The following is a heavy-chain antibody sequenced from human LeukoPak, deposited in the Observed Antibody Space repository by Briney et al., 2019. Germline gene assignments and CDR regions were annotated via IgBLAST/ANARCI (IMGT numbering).Heavy chain of an antibody. CDR3: ARLPKQQLVPDAFDI. Sequence: GGSLRLSCAASGFTFSSYSMNWVRQAPGKGLEWVSSISSSSSYIYYADSVKGRFTISRDNAKNSLYLQMNSLRAEDTAVYYCARLPKQQLVPDAFDIWGQGTIVTVSS. CDR2: ISSSSSYI. V-gene: IGHV3-21*01. D-gene: IGHD6-13*01. J-gene: IGHJ3*02. CDR1: GFTFSSYS.